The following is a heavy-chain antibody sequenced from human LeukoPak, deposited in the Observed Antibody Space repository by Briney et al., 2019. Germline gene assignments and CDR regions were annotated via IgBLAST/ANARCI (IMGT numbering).Heavy chain of an antibody. D-gene: IGHD1-26*01. Sequence: GASVKVSCKASGGTFSSYAISWVRQAPGQGLEWMGGIIPIFGTANYAQKFQGRVTITADKSTSTAYMELSSLRSGDTAVYYCARETPEEENIVGATMAPYFDYWGQGTLVTVSS. CDR2: IIPIFGTA. V-gene: IGHV1-69*06. J-gene: IGHJ4*02. CDR3: ARETPEEENIVGATMAPYFDY. CDR1: GGTFSSYA.